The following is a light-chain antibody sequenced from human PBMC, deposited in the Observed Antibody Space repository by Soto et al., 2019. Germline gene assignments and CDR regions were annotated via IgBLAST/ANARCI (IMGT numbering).Light chain of an antibody. CDR3: LLYFGGAQLGV. J-gene: IGLJ3*02. V-gene: IGLV7-43*01. CDR2: SVS. Sequence: QAVVTQEPSLTLSPGGTVTLTCASSTGAVSGGFYPNWFQQKPGQVPRALIYSVSSRHSWTPARFSGSLLGGKAAMTLSNAQPEDEDDYYCLLYFGGAQLGVFGGGTKGTVL. CDR1: TGAVSGGFY.